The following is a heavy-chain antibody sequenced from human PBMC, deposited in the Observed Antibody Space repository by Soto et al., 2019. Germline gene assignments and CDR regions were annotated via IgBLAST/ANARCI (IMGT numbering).Heavy chain of an antibody. J-gene: IGHJ4*02. V-gene: IGHV1-3*01. CDR3: TRDYYDSSGYYPKFDY. CDR2: INAGDGNT. Sequence: GASVKVSCKASGYTFTYYTMHWVRQAPGQGLEWMGWINAGDGNTKYSPKFQGRVTITRDTSASTVYMELSSLRSEDTAVYFCTRDYYDSSGYYPKFDYWGQGTLVTVSS. CDR1: GYTFTYYT. D-gene: IGHD3-22*01.